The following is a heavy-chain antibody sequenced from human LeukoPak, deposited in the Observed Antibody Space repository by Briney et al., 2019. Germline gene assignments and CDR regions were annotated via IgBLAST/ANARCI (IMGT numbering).Heavy chain of an antibody. Sequence: GGSLRLSCAASGFTFSSYSMNWVRKAPGRGLEWVSSISSSSSNIYYADSVKGRFTISRDNAKNSLYLQMNSLRAEDTAVYYCERDPVSSDVYNGMDVWGQGTTVTVSS. CDR3: ERDPVSSDVYNGMDV. V-gene: IGHV3-21*01. J-gene: IGHJ6*02. CDR2: ISSSSSNI. D-gene: IGHD1-14*01. CDR1: GFTFSSYS.